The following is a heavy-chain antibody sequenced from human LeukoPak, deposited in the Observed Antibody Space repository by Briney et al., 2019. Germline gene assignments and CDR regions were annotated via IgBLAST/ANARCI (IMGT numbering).Heavy chain of an antibody. CDR3: VGDKAHHYDLLTATYFYYGMDV. CDR1: GFTFSDYD. Sequence: GGSLRLSCAASGFTFSDYDMHWVRQATGKGLEWVSTINSAGDTYYAGSVKGRFTISREDAKNSLYLQMNSLRAGDTAVYFCVGDKAHHYDLLTATYFYYGMDVWGQGTKVTVSS. V-gene: IGHV3-13*01. CDR2: INSAGDT. J-gene: IGHJ6*02. D-gene: IGHD3-9*01.